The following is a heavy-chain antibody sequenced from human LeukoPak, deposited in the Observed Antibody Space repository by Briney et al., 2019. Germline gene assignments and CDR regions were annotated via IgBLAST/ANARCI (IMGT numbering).Heavy chain of an antibody. D-gene: IGHD3-22*01. CDR1: GYTFTGYY. V-gene: IGHV1-69*06. CDR2: IIPIFGTA. Sequence: SVKVSCKASGYTFTGYYMHWVRQAPGQGLEWMGGIIPIFGTANYAQKFQGRVTITADKSTSTAYMELSSLRSEDTAVYYCAVPNYYDSSGYSPFDYWGQGTLVTVSS. CDR3: AVPNYYDSSGYSPFDY. J-gene: IGHJ4*02.